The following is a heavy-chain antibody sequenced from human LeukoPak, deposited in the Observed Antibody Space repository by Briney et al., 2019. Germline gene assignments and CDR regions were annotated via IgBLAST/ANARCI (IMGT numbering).Heavy chain of an antibody. CDR2: IHPGDSDT. CDR3: ARVPYSSSSRFDP. J-gene: IGHJ5*02. V-gene: IGHV5-51*03. CDR1: GYSYTSYW. Sequence: PGKSLQISRQVSGYSYTSYWIGWVRPMSGKGLAWMGIIHPGDSDTRYSPSFQGQVTISADKSSSPAYLQWSSLKASDTAMYYCARVPYSSSSRFDPWGQGTLVTVSS. D-gene: IGHD6-13*01.